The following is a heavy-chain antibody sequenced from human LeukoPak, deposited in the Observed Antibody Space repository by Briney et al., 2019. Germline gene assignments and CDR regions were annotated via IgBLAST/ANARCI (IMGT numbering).Heavy chain of an antibody. J-gene: IGHJ3*02. Sequence: GGSLRLSCAGSGFIVSSNYMSWVRQAAGKGLEWVSVIYGSSRTYYADSVKGRFTISRDNSKNTLYLQMNSLRAEDTAVYYCARGGHWFNDYYGSGRETAFDIWGQGTMVTVSS. CDR1: GFIVSSNY. V-gene: IGHV3-66*01. CDR2: IYGSSRT. D-gene: IGHD3-10*01. CDR3: ARGGHWFNDYYGSGRETAFDI.